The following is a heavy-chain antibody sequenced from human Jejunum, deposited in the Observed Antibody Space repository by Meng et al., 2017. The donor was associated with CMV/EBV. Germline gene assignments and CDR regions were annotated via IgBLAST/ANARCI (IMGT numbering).Heavy chain of an antibody. CDR3: ARWSGSESYPSADY. D-gene: IGHD3-10*01. J-gene: IGHJ4*02. V-gene: IGHV4-59*01. CDR1: GSINANS. Sequence: GSINANSWSSIRQCARKGLEWIGSVSYSGSTNYNPSLKSRVSISMDTSENQFSLKVTSVTAGGTAVYYCARWSGSESYPSADYWGQGTRVTVSS. CDR2: VSYSGST.